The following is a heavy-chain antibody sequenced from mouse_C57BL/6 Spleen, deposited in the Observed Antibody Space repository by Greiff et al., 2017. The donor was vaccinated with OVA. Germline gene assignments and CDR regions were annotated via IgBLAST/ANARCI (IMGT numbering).Heavy chain of an antibody. J-gene: IGHJ2*01. D-gene: IGHD4-1*01. V-gene: IGHV14-4*01. CDR2: IDPENGDT. Sequence: EVQLVESGAELVRPGASVKLSCTASGFNIKDDYMHWVKQRPEQGLEWIGWIDPENGDTEYASKFQGKATITADTSSNTAYLQLSSLTSEDTAVYYCTTNWEGYWGQGTTLTVSS. CDR1: GFNIKDDY. CDR3: TTNWEGY.